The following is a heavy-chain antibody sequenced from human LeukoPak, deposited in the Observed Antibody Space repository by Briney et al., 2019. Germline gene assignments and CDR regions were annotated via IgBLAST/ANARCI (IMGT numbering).Heavy chain of an antibody. Sequence: SETLSHTCTVSGGSISSYYWSWIRQPPGKGLGWIGYIYYSGSTNYNPSLKSRVTISVDTSKNQFSLKLSSVTAADTAVYYCARSLRGYSYGPPFDYWGQGTLVTVSS. CDR3: ARSLRGYSYGPPFDY. CDR1: GGSISSYY. D-gene: IGHD5-18*01. J-gene: IGHJ4*02. CDR2: IYYSGST. V-gene: IGHV4-59*01.